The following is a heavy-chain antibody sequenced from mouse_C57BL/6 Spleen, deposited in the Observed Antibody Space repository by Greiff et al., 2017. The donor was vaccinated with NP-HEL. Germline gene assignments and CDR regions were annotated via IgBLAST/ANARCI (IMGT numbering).Heavy chain of an antibody. D-gene: IGHD4-1*02. J-gene: IGHJ2*01. CDR1: GFTFSDYY. Sequence: QLVESGGGLVQPGGSLKLSCAASGFTFSDYYMYWVRQTPEKRLEWVAYISNGGGSTYYPDTVKGRFTISRDNAKNTLYLQMSRLKSEDTAMYYCARQGHATGSFDYWGQGTTLTVSS. CDR3: ARQGHATGSFDY. CDR2: ISNGGGST. V-gene: IGHV5-12*01.